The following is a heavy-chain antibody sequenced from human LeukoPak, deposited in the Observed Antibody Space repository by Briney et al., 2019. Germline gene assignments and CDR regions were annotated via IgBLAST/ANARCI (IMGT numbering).Heavy chain of an antibody. Sequence: SETLSLTCTVSGGSISSYYWSWIRQPAGKGLEWIGRIYTSGSTNYNPSLKSRVTMSVDTSKNQFSPKLSSVTAADTAVYYCARVGYDFWSGYYYFDYWGQGTLVTVSS. CDR3: ARVGYDFWSGYYYFDY. J-gene: IGHJ4*02. CDR2: IYTSGST. V-gene: IGHV4-4*07. CDR1: GGSISSYY. D-gene: IGHD3-3*01.